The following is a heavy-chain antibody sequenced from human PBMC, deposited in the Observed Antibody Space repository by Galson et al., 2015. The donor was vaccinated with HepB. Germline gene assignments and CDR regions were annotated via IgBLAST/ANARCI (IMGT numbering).Heavy chain of an antibody. D-gene: IGHD3-22*01. Sequence: SVKVSCKASGGTFSSYAISWVRQAPGQGLEWMGGIIPIFGTANYAQKFQGRVTITADESTSTVYMELSSLRSEDTAVYYCARDLRYDSSGYYYDPWYFDLWGRGTLVTVSS. J-gene: IGHJ2*01. CDR3: ARDLRYDSSGYYYDPWYFDL. CDR1: GGTFSSYA. V-gene: IGHV1-69*13. CDR2: IIPIFGTA.